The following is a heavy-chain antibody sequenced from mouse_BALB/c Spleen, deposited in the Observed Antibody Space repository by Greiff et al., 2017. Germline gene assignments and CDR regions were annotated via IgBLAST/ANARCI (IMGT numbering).Heavy chain of an antibody. J-gene: IGHJ3*01. D-gene: IGHD2-2*01. Sequence: VQLQESGAELVKPGASVKLSCKASGYTFTSYYMYWVKQRPGQGLEWIGEINPSNGGTNFNEKFKSKATLTVDKSSSTAYMQLSSLTSEDSAVYYCTNGYEEGAWGQGTLVTVSA. CDR1: GYTFTSYY. V-gene: IGHV1S81*02. CDR3: TNGYEEGA. CDR2: INPSNGGT.